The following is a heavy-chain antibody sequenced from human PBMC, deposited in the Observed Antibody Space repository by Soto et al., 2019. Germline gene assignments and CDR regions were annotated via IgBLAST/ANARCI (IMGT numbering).Heavy chain of an antibody. CDR2: IIDSGAST. Sequence: GGSMSLSSASSGCTFRSCSRGWVRPAPGKGLEWVSDIIDSGASTYYADSVKGRFTISRDNSKSTLYLQMNSLRAEDTALYYCAKGTSYYYYYGVDAWGQGTTVTVSS. CDR3: AKGTSYYYYYGVDA. J-gene: IGHJ6*02. V-gene: IGHV3-23*01. CDR1: GCTFRSCS.